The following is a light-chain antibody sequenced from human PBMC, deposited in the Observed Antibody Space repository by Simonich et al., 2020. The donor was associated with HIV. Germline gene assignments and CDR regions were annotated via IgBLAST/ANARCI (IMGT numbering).Light chain of an antibody. J-gene: IGKJ2*01. Sequence: DIQMTQSPSSLSASVGDRVTITCRESQSISSYLNWYQQKPGKAPKLLIYAASSLQSGVPSRFSGSGSGTDFTLTISSLQAEDVAVYYCQQYYTLPPYTFGQGTKLEIK. CDR2: AAS. V-gene: IGKV1-39*01. CDR1: QSISSY. CDR3: QQYYTLPPYT.